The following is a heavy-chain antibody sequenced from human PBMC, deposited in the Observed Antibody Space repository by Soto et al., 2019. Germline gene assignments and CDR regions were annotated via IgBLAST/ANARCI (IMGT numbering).Heavy chain of an antibody. J-gene: IGHJ6*02. CDR1: GFTFINYG. Sequence: PRGSLRVACSASGFTFINYGMHWVRQAPGKGLEWVVIIWHDGNNKYYADSVRGRFIISRDNSKNRLYLQMNSLRAEDTAVYYCASDLVGASDSYGLDVWGQGTPVTVSS. CDR2: IWHDGNNK. D-gene: IGHD1-26*01. V-gene: IGHV3-33*01. CDR3: ASDLVGASDSYGLDV.